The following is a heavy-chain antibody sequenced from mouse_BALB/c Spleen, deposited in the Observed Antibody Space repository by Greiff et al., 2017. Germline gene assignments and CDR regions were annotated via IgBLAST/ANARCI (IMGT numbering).Heavy chain of an antibody. CDR3: ASPSYYRYDDGYAMDY. Sequence: VQLQQSGAELVKPGASVKLSCTASGFNIKDTYMHWVKQRPEQGLEWIGRIDPANGNTKYDPKFQGKATITADTSSNTAYLQLSSLTSEDTAVYYCASPSYYRYDDGYAMDYWGQGTSVTVSS. J-gene: IGHJ4*01. D-gene: IGHD2-14*01. CDR2: IDPANGNT. CDR1: GFNIKDTY. V-gene: IGHV14-3*02.